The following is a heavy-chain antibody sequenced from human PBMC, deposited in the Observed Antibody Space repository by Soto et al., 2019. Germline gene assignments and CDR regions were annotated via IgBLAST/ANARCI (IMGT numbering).Heavy chain of an antibody. CDR2: IGTAGDT. CDR1: GFTFSSYD. CDR3: ARARGSDTAMDTYGMDV. V-gene: IGHV3-13*01. J-gene: IGHJ6*02. Sequence: GGSLRLSCAASGFTFSSYDMHWVRQATGKGLEWVSAIGTAGDTYYPGSVKGRFAISRENAKNSLYLQMNSLRAEDTAVYYCARARGSDTAMDTYGMDVWGQGTTVTVSS. D-gene: IGHD5-18*01.